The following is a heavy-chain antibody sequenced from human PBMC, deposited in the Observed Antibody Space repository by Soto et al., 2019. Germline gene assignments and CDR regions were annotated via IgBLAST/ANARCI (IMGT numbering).Heavy chain of an antibody. D-gene: IGHD1-1*01. CDR3: ASISPDNVGNF. J-gene: IGHJ4*02. Sequence: SETLSLTCAVYGGSFSGYYWSWIRQPPGKGLEWIGEINHSGSTNYNPSLKSRVTISVDTSKNQFSLKLSSVTAADTAVYYCASISPDNVGNFWGQGTLVTVSS. V-gene: IGHV4-34*01. CDR2: INHSGST. CDR1: GGSFSGYY.